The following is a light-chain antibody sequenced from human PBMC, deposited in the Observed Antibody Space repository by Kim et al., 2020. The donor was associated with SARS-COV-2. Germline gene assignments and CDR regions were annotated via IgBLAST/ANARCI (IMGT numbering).Light chain of an antibody. CDR1: QSGSSSY. Sequence: RATLSCRASQSGSSSYLAWYQHQPGQAPRFLIFGASSRATGVPDRFSGSGSGTDFTLTISRLEPEDFAVYYCQQYQQYAGSPSITFGQGTRLEIK. CDR3: QQYQQYAGSPSIT. V-gene: IGKV3-20*01. J-gene: IGKJ5*01. CDR2: GAS.